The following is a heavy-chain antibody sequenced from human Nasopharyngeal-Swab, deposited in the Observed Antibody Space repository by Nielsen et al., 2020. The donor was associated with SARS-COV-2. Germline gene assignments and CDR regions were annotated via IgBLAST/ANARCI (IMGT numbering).Heavy chain of an antibody. V-gene: IGHV3-7*01. D-gene: IGHD4-11*01. CDR2: IKQGGSEQ. Sequence: GGSLRLSCAASGFPFRNYYMTWVRQPPGKGLEWVANIKQGGSEQFYVDSVKGRFTISRDDAKNSVYLQMNSLRGDDTAVYYCTRDIGGQYGFWGQGNLVTVSS. J-gene: IGHJ4*02. CDR1: GFPFRNYY. CDR3: TRDIGGQYGF.